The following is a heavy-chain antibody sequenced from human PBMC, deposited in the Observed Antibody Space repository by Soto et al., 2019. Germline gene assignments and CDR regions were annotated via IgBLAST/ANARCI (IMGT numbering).Heavy chain of an antibody. D-gene: IGHD3-22*01. CDR1: GGSISPYY. CDR2: IYYSGNT. V-gene: IGHV4-59*01. J-gene: IGHJ6*02. Sequence: SETLSLTCPVSGGSISPYYWSWIRQPPGKGLEWIGYIYYSGNTEYNPSLKSRVTISVDTSKNQFSLKLSSVTAADTAVYYCARDWHYYDSSGYPRVYGMDVWGQGTTVTVSS. CDR3: ARDWHYYDSSGYPRVYGMDV.